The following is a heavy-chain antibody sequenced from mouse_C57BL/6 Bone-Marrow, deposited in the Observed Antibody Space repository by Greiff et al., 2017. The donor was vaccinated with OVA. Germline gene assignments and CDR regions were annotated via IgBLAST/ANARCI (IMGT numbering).Heavy chain of an antibody. CDR2: IDPENGDT. J-gene: IGHJ1*03. V-gene: IGHV14-4*01. CDR3: TTHHYGSSLHWYFDV. CDR1: GFNIKDDY. D-gene: IGHD1-1*01. Sequence: EVKLVESGAELVRPGASVKLSCTASGFNIKDDYMHWVKQRPEQGLEWIGWIDPENGDTEYASKFQGKATITADTSSNTAYLQLSSLTSEDTAVYYCTTHHYGSSLHWYFDVWGTGTTVTVSS.